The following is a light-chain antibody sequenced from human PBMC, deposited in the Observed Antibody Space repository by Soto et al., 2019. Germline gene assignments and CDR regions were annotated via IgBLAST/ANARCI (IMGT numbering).Light chain of an antibody. V-gene: IGKV1-39*01. CDR3: QQSYYTPLT. CDR2: AAS. J-gene: IGKJ4*01. Sequence: DIEMTQSPSSLSAYVGDRVNITCRASQSISYYLNWYQQAPGRAPKFLISAASSLQSGVPSRFSGSGSGTDFSLTISSLQPEDFATYFCQQSYYTPLTFGGGTKVDIK. CDR1: QSISYY.